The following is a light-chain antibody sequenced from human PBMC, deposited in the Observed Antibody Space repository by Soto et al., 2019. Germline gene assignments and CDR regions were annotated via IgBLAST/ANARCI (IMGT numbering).Light chain of an antibody. CDR3: EQYNSYSGT. CDR1: QSISSW. CDR2: DAS. V-gene: IGKV1-5*01. J-gene: IGKJ1*01. Sequence: DIQMTQSPSTLSASVGDRVTITCRASQSISSWLAWYQQKPGKAPKLLIYDASSLESGVPSRFSGSGSGKEFALTISSLQPDDFATYYYEQYNSYSGTFGQGTKVEIK.